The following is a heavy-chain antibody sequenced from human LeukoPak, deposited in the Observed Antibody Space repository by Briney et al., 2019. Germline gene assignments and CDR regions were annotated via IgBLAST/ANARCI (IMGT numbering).Heavy chain of an antibody. CDR2: IYYSGST. Sequence: PSETLSLTCTVYGGSISSYYWSWSRQPPGKGLEWIGYIYYSGSTNYNPSLKSRVTISVDTSKNQFSLKLSSVTAADTAVYYCARDRGWYWFDPWGQGTLITVSS. CDR1: GGSISSYY. D-gene: IGHD6-19*01. CDR3: ARDRGWYWFDP. V-gene: IGHV4-59*01. J-gene: IGHJ5*02.